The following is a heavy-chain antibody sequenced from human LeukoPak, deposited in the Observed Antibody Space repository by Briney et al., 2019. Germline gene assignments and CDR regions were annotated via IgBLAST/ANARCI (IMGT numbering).Heavy chain of an antibody. V-gene: IGHV3-64*01. CDR2: ISSNGGST. CDR1: GFTFSSYA. J-gene: IGHJ3*02. D-gene: IGHD2-15*01. CDR3: AREYCCGGSCYFAFDI. Sequence: QPGGSLRLSCAASGFTFSSYAMHWVRQAPGKGLEYVSAISSNGGSTYYANYVKGRFTISRDNSKNTLYLQMGSLRAEDMAVYYCAREYCCGGSCYFAFDIWGQGTMVTASS.